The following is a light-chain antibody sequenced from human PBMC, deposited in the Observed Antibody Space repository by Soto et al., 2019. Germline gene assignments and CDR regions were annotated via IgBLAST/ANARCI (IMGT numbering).Light chain of an antibody. CDR1: QSIGSW. CDR3: QQYNSYPIT. V-gene: IGKV1-5*01. CDR2: DAS. Sequence: DIQMTHSPSTLSSSVGYRFNSTCRASQSIGSWLALYQQISGRAPNLLIYDASSLQSGVPSRFRGSGSGTEFTITISSLKPDEFETYYCQQYNSYPITFGQGTRLEIK. J-gene: IGKJ5*01.